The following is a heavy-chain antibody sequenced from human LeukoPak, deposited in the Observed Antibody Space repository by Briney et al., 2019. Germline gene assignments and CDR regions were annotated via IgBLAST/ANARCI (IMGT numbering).Heavy chain of an antibody. CDR1: GFTFSSYS. D-gene: IGHD2-2*01. CDR3: AKEAVGYCSSTSCSYFDY. Sequence: GGSLRLSCAASGFTFSSYSMNWVRQAPGKGLEWVSSISSSSSYIYYADSVKGRFTISRDNSKNTLYLQMNSLRAEDTAVYYCAKEAVGYCSSTSCSYFDYWGQGTLVTVSS. CDR2: ISSSSSYI. J-gene: IGHJ4*02. V-gene: IGHV3-21*04.